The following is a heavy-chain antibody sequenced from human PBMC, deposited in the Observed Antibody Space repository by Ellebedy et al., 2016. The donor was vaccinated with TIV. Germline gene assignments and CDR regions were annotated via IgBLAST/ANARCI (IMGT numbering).Heavy chain of an antibody. CDR1: GFTLSSYA. CDR3: VSEGIAVAVK. Sequence: GESLKISXAASGFTLSSYAMHWVRQAPGKGLEWVAVLSYDGSHTYYVDPVKGRFTISRDNSKNTLYLQMNSLRTEDTAVYYCVSEGIAVAVKWGQGTLVTVSS. V-gene: IGHV3-30*04. D-gene: IGHD6-19*01. CDR2: LSYDGSHT. J-gene: IGHJ4*02.